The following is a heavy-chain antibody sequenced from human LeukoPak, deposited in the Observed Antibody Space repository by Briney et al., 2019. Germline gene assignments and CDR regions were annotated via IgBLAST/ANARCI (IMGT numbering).Heavy chain of an antibody. V-gene: IGHV5-10-1*01. CDR2: VDPGDSYI. Sequence: HGESPKISCKGSGFSFTNYWITWVRQMPGKGLEWMGGVDPGDSYIKYSPSFQGHVTISADKSISTAYLHWSSLKASDTAMYYCARHRRLSNFDYWGQGTLVTVSS. D-gene: IGHD3-16*02. CDR1: GFSFTNYW. CDR3: ARHRRLSNFDY. J-gene: IGHJ4*02.